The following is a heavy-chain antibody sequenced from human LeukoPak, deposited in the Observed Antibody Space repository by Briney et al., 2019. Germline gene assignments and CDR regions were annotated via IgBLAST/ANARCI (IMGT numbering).Heavy chain of an antibody. Sequence: SETLSLTCTVSGGSISSYYRSWIRQPPGKGLEWIGYIYYSGSTNYNPSLKSRVTTSVDTSKNQFSLKLSSVTAADTAVYYCARGRDYYDSSGYYQLFDYWGQGTLVTVSS. CDR2: IYYSGST. CDR1: GGSISSYY. CDR3: ARGRDYYDSSGYYQLFDY. D-gene: IGHD3-22*01. V-gene: IGHV4-59*01. J-gene: IGHJ4*02.